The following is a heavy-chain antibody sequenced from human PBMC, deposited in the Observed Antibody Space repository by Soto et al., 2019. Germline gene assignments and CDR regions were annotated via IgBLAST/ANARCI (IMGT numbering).Heavy chain of an antibody. CDR2: IIPILGIA. D-gene: IGHD5-12*01. V-gene: IGHV1-69*02. CDR3: ARAMSGYDFHFDY. J-gene: IGHJ4*02. Sequence: SVELSWKASGGGFGSYTISWVRQDTGQGLEWMGRIIPILGIANYAQKFQGRVTITADKSTSTAYMELSSLRSEDTAVYYCARAMSGYDFHFDYWGQGTLVTVSS. CDR1: GGGFGSYT.